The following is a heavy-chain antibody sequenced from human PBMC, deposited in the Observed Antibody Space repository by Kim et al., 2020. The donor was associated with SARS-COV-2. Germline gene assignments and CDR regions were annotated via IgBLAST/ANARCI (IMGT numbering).Heavy chain of an antibody. CDR3: ARDAGHGFRGYVFDY. J-gene: IGHJ4*02. Sequence: GGSLRLSCAASGFIFSDYYMTWIRQAPGKGLEWVSYISSSGGEIYYADSMKGRFTVSRDNAKNSLYLQMNSLRADDTAVYYCARDAGHGFRGYVFDYWGQGTLVTVSS. CDR1: GFIFSDYY. CDR2: ISSSGGEI. V-gene: IGHV3-11*01. D-gene: IGHD3-10*01.